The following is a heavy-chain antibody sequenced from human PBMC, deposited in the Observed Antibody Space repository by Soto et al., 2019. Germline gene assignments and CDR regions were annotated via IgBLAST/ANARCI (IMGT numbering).Heavy chain of an antibody. Sequence: GGSLRLSCAASGFTFSSYGMHWVRQAPGKGLEWVAVISYDGSNKYYADSVKGRLTISRDNSKNTLYLQMNSLRAEDTAVYYCASGRGGNWFDPWGQGTLVTVSS. CDR2: ISYDGSNK. CDR3: ASGRGGNWFDP. V-gene: IGHV3-30*03. D-gene: IGHD6-25*01. CDR1: GFTFSSYG. J-gene: IGHJ5*02.